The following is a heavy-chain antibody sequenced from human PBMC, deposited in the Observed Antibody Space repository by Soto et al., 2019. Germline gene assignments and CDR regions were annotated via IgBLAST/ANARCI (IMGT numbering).Heavy chain of an antibody. V-gene: IGHV3-11*01. D-gene: IGHD3-10*01. CDR3: ATSGGGFGDRGSFAH. CDR2: ITSRGTTI. Sequence: QVQLVESGGGLVKPGGSLRLSCAASGFTFSDNYMSWIRQAPGKGLEWLAYITSRGTTIYYADSVRGRFTISRDNANNSLFLQMDTLRAEDTAVYYCATSGGGFGDRGSFAHWGQGTLVTVSS. J-gene: IGHJ4*02. CDR1: GFTFSDNY.